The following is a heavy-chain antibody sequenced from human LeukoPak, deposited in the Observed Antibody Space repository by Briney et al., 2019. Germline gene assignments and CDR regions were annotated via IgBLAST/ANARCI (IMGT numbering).Heavy chain of an antibody. V-gene: IGHV4-61*02. D-gene: IGHD6-19*01. CDR1: AGSISSGTDY. Sequence: SQNLSRTATVSAGSISSGTDYWSWIRQPPGKGLEWIGRIQTSGRTNYNPSLKSRVTIPVNTSNNQYPLNLSSVAAADKAFYYCARTSRLAVAGTGYYYFYLDVWGRGTTVTVS. CDR2: IQTSGRT. J-gene: IGHJ6*03. CDR3: ARTSRLAVAGTGYYYFYLDV.